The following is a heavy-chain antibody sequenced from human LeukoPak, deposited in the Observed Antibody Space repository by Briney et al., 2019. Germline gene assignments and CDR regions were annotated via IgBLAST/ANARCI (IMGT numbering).Heavy chain of an antibody. CDR2: INPSGGST. Sequence: ASVKVSCKASGCTFTSYYMHWVRQAPGQGLEWMGIINPSGGSTSYAQKFQGRVTMTRDMSTSTVYMELSSLRSEDTAVYYCARAGVGYYGSGKKGFDYWGQGTLVTVSS. V-gene: IGHV1-46*01. CDR1: GCTFTSYY. D-gene: IGHD3-10*01. CDR3: ARAGVGYYGSGKKGFDY. J-gene: IGHJ4*02.